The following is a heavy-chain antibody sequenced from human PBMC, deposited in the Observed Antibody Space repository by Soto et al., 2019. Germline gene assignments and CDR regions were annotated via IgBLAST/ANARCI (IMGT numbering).Heavy chain of an antibody. D-gene: IGHD1-7*01. J-gene: IGHJ4*02. CDR3: ESRDPGTRVGN. Sequence: LFLTRAVSGGTFTSNNWRPWDRQPPGQGLERLGEIYRTGRTNYNPTLNSRATIPLDQSENQCSLKVTSLTAAETAVYYCESRDPGTRVGNWGQGTLVAVSS. V-gene: IGHV4-4*02. CDR2: IYRTGRT. CDR1: GGTFTSNNW.